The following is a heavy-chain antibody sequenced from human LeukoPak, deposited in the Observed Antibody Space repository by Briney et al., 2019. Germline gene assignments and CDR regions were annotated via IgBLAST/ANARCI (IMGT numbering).Heavy chain of an antibody. Sequence: GGSLRLSCSTSGFTFGDYAMSWVRQAPGKGLEWVGFIQAKAYGGATKYATSVNGRFSISRDDSQSIANLQMNDLKTEDTAVYYCTRAPHPRCSSSGCYLDYWGQGTLVTVSS. CDR3: TRAPHPRCSSSGCYLDY. CDR1: GFTFGDYA. D-gene: IGHD2-2*01. V-gene: IGHV3-49*04. CDR2: IQAKAYGGAT. J-gene: IGHJ4*02.